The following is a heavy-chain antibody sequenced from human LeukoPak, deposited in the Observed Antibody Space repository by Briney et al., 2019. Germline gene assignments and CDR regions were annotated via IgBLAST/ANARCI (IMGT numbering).Heavy chain of an antibody. CDR3: AKQISSGYFVY. CDR1: GFTFSSYA. CDR2: ISGSGGST. D-gene: IGHD3-22*01. J-gene: IGHJ4*02. V-gene: IGHV3-23*01. Sequence: GGSLRLSCAASGFTFSSYAMSWVRQAPGKGLEWVSAISGSGGSTYHADSVKGRFTISRDNSKNTLYLQMNSLRAEDTAVYYCAKQISSGYFVYWGQGTLVTVSS.